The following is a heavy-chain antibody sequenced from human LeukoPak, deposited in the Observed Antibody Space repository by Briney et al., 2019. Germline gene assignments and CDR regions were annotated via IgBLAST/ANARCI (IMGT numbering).Heavy chain of an antibody. J-gene: IGHJ4*02. CDR2: IYPGDSAP. CDR1: GYSFTSYW. D-gene: IGHD6-6*01. CDR3: ARLDLAARD. Sequence: GESLKISCKGSGYSFTSYWIGLVRQMPGKGLEWMGIIYPGDSAPRYSPSFQGQVTLSADKSFSNAYLQWSSLKASDTAMYYCARLDLAARDWGQGTLVTVSS. V-gene: IGHV5-51*01.